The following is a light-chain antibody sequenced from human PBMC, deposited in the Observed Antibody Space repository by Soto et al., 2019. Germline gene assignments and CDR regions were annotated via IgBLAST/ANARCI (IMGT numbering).Light chain of an antibody. V-gene: IGKV1-5*01. CDR2: DAS. CDR3: QQYNTYLYT. Sequence: DIQMTQSPSTLSASVGDRVTITCRASQSIGSWLVWYQQKPGKAPKLLIFDASSLESGVPSRFSGSGSGTEFTLTITSLQPDDFATYYCQQYNTYLYTFGQGTKLEIK. J-gene: IGKJ2*01. CDR1: QSIGSW.